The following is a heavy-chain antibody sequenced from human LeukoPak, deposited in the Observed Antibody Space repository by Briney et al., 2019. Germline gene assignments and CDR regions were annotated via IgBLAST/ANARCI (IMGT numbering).Heavy chain of an antibody. D-gene: IGHD3-22*01. CDR2: ISSSSSTI. CDR1: GFTFSSYS. CDR3: ARGDYDSSGYKSPSSYWYFDL. Sequence: GGSLRLSCAASGFTFSSYSMNWVRQAPGKGLEWVSYISSSSSTIYYADSVKGRFTISRDNANNSLYLQMNSLRAEDTAVYYCARGDYDSSGYKSPSSYWYFDLGGRGTLVTVSS. J-gene: IGHJ2*01. V-gene: IGHV3-48*01.